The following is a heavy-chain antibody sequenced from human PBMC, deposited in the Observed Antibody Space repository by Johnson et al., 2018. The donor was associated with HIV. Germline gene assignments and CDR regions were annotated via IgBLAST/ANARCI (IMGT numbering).Heavy chain of an antibody. CDR3: AKTPGDNWYYSEGTDAFDI. CDR2: ISYDGSNK. CDR1: GFTFSSYG. V-gene: IGHV3-30*18. Sequence: QVQLVESGGGVVQPGRSLRLSCAASGFTFSSYGMHWVRQAPGKGLEWVAVISYDGSNKYYVDSVKGRFPISRDNSKNTLYLQMNSLRAEDTAVYYCAKTPGDNWYYSEGTDAFDIWGQGTMVTVSS. D-gene: IGHD3-22*01. J-gene: IGHJ3*02.